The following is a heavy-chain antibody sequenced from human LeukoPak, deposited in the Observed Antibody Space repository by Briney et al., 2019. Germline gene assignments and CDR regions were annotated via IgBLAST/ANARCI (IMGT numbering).Heavy chain of an antibody. V-gene: IGHV1-2*02. D-gene: IGHD3-10*01. J-gene: IGHJ4*02. CDR1: GYTFTSYG. CDR3: ARAEIWFGELLYDY. Sequence: GASVKVSCKASGYTFTSYGISWVRQAPGQGLERMGWINPNSGGTNYAQKFQGRVTMTRDTSISTAYMELSRLRSDDTAVYYCARAEIWFGELLYDYWGQGTLVTVSS. CDR2: INPNSGGT.